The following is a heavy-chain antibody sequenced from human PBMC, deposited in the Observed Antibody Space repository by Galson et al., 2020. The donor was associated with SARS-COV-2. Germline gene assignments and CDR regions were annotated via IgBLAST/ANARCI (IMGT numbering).Heavy chain of an antibody. CDR2: IRGEAKNYAT. J-gene: IGHJ4*02. V-gene: IGHV3-73*01. CDR1: GFRFRDAA. CDR3: STLVDY. Sequence: GESLKISCAASGFRFRDAAIHWVRQASGRGLEWVGRIRGEAKNYATAYAASVEGRFTISRDDSKNMAYLEMNSLRTDDTAVYYCSTLVDYWGQGTLVTVSS.